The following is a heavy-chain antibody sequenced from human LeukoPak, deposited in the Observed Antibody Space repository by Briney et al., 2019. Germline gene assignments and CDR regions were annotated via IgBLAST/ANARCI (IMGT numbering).Heavy chain of an antibody. CDR3: ARGKKTGTSHYYYYYMDV. J-gene: IGHJ6*03. CDR1: GDSISSGSYY. Sequence: PSETLSLTCTVSGDSISSGSYYWGWIRQPPGKGLEWIASIYYAGTTYYNPSLKSRVTISVDTSKNQFSLKLSSVTAADTAVYYCARGKKTGTSHYYYYYMDVWGKGTTVTVSS. CDR2: IYYAGTT. D-gene: IGHD1-7*01. V-gene: IGHV4-39*07.